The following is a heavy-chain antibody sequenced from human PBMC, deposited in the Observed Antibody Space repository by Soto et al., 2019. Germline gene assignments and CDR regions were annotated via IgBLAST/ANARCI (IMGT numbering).Heavy chain of an antibody. CDR2: ISADNGNT. Sequence: GASVKVSCKASGYTFNRYGISWVRQAPGQGLEWMGWISADNGNTNYAQKLQGRVTMTTDTSTSTAYMELWSLRSDDTAVYYCARDAVTWNADHYYYYGMDVWGQGTTVTVSS. V-gene: IGHV1-18*01. J-gene: IGHJ6*02. CDR3: ARDAVTWNADHYYYYGMDV. D-gene: IGHD1-1*01. CDR1: GYTFNRYG.